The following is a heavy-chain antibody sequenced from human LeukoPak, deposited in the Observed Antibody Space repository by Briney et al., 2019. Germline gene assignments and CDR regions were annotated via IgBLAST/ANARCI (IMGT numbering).Heavy chain of an antibody. J-gene: IGHJ4*02. Sequence: GASVKVSCKASGYTFTGYYIHWVRQAPGQGLEWMGWINPNSGGTNYAQKFQGRVTMTRDTSISTAYMELSRLRSDDTAMYYCARLGFPNHADYWSQGTLVTVSS. CDR2: INPNSGGT. CDR1: GYTFTGYY. D-gene: IGHD7-27*01. V-gene: IGHV1-2*02. CDR3: ARLGFPNHADY.